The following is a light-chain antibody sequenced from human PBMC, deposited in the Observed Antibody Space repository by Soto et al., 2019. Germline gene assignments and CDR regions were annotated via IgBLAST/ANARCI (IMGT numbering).Light chain of an antibody. J-gene: IGKJ2*01. CDR2: AAS. V-gene: IGKV1-39*01. CDR3: QQSYNTPAT. CDR1: QSISSS. Sequence: DIQMTQSPSSLSASVGDRVTITCRASQSISSSLNWFQQKPGKAPKLLIYAASSLQSGVPLRFSGSGSGTDFTLTISSLQPEDFANYYCQQSYNTPATFGQRTKLQIK.